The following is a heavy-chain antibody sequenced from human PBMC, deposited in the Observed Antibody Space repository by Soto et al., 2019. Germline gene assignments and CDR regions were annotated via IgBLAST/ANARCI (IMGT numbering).Heavy chain of an antibody. V-gene: IGHV3-23*01. CDR3: AKVVRLRVYYYYMDV. J-gene: IGHJ6*03. CDR2: ISGSGGST. CDR1: GFTFSSYA. D-gene: IGHD2-21*01. Sequence: GGSLRLSCAASGFTFSSYAMSWVRQAPGKGLEWVSAISGSGGSTYYADSVKGRFTISRDNSKNTLYLQMNSMRAEDTAVYYCAKVVRLRVYYYYMDVWGKGTTVTVSS.